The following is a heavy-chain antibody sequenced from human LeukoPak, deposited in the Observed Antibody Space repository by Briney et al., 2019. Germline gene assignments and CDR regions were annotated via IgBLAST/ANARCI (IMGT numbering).Heavy chain of an antibody. CDR1: GGSISSYY. CDR2: INHSGST. Sequence: NPSETLSLTCTVSGGSISSYYWSWIRQPPGKGLEWIGEINHSGSTNYNPSLKSRVTISVDTSKNQFSLKLSSVTAADTAVYYCARGFSDYYDSSGYYFQPRKYYYYYGMDVWGQGTTVTVSS. D-gene: IGHD3-22*01. V-gene: IGHV4-34*01. J-gene: IGHJ6*02. CDR3: ARGFSDYYDSSGYYFQPRKYYYYYGMDV.